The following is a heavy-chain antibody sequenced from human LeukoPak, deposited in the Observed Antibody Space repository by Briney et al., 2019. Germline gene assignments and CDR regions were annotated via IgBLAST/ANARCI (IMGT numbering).Heavy chain of an antibody. CDR3: ARVVAGLVLNWFDP. V-gene: IGHV1-69*01. Sequence: SVKVSCKASGGTFSSYATSWVRQAPGQGLEWMGGIIPIFGTANYAQQFQGRVTITADESTSTAYMELSSLRSEDTAVYYCARVVAGLVLNWFDPWGQGTLVTVSS. J-gene: IGHJ5*02. CDR2: IIPIFGTA. CDR1: GGTFSSYA. D-gene: IGHD6-19*01.